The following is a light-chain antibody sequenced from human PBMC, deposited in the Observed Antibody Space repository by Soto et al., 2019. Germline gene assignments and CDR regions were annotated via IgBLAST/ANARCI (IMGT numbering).Light chain of an antibody. J-gene: IGKJ5*01. CDR3: QQYGSSPRT. CDR2: GAS. V-gene: IGKV3-20*01. Sequence: EIVVTQSPGTLSLSTGERATLSCRASQSVSSSFLAWYQQKVGQAPRLLIYGASSRATGIPDRFSGSGSGTDFTLTICRLEPEDFAVYYCQQYGSSPRTFGQGTRLEIK. CDR1: QSVSSSF.